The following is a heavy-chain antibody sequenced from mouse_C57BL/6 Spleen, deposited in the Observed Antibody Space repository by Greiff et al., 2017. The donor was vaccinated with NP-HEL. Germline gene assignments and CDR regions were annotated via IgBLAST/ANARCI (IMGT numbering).Heavy chain of an antibody. V-gene: IGHV1-81*01. CDR2: IYPRSGNT. CDR3: AKGLEDYAMDY. J-gene: IGHJ4*01. D-gene: IGHD2-4*01. Sequence: LVESGAELARPGASVKLSCKASGYTFTSYGISWVKQRTGQGLEWIGEIYPRSGNTYYNEKFKGKATLTADKSSSTAYMELRSLTSEDSAVYFCAKGLEDYAMDYWGQGTSVTVSS. CDR1: GYTFTSYG.